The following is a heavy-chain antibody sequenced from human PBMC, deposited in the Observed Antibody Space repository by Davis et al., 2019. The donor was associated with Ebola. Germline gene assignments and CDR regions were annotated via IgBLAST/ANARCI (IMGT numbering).Heavy chain of an antibody. CDR2: IKQDGSEK. J-gene: IGHJ6*02. V-gene: IGHV3-7*01. CDR3: ARERLDIVVVVAATDYYYYGMDV. Sequence: GESLKISCAASGFTFSSYWMSWVRQAPGKGLEWVANIKQDGSEKYYVDSVKGRFTISRDNAKNSLYLQMNSLRAEDTAVYYCARERLDIVVVVAATDYYYYGMDVWGQGTTVTVSS. CDR1: GFTFSSYW. D-gene: IGHD2-15*01.